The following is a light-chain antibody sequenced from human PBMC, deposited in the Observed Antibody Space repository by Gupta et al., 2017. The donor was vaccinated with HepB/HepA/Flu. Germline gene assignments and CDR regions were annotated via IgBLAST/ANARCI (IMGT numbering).Light chain of an antibody. CDR2: GAS. CDR1: QSVSSNY. V-gene: IGKV3-20*01. CDR3: QQYGSSPLIS. J-gene: IGKJ3*01. Sequence: EMVLTQSPVTLSLSPGERTTLSCRASQSVSSNYLAWYQQRPGQAPRLLIYGASSRATGIPDRFSGSGSGKLFTLTISRLEEEDFAVYYCQQYGSSPLISFGHGTQVDI.